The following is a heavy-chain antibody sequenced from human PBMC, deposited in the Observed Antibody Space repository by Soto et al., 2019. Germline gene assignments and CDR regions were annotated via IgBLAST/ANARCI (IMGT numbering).Heavy chain of an antibody. D-gene: IGHD1-26*01. CDR1: GGSFSGYY. Sequence: QVQLQQWGAGLLKPSETLSLTCAVYGGSFSGYYWSWIRQPPGKGLEWIGEINHSGSTNYNPSLKSRVTISVDTSKNQFSLKLSSVTAADTAVYYCARGRGATHVVDYWGQGTLVTVSS. V-gene: IGHV4-34*01. CDR2: INHSGST. J-gene: IGHJ4*02. CDR3: ARGRGATHVVDY.